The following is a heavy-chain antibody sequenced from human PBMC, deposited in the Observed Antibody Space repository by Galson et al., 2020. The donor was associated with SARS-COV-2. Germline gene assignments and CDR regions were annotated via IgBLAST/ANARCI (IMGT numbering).Heavy chain of an antibody. Sequence: GGSLRLSCAASGFTFSSYGMHWVRQAPGKGLEWVAVIWYDGSNKYYADSVKGRFTISRDNSKNTLYLQMNSLRAEDTAVYYCARDLGLDDILTGYYGDVWGQGTTVTVSS. V-gene: IGHV3-33*01. CDR3: ARDLGLDDILTGYYGDV. J-gene: IGHJ6*02. CDR1: GFTFSSYG. D-gene: IGHD3-9*01. CDR2: IWYDGSNK.